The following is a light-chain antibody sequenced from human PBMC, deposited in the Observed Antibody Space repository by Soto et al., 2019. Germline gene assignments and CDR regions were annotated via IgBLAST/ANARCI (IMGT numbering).Light chain of an antibody. CDR3: TSYAGNNNLV. CDR1: SSDY. J-gene: IGLJ2*01. Sequence: QSALTQPPSASGSPGQSVTISCTGTSSDYVSWYQQHPGKAPKLPIYEVIKRPSGVPDRFSGSKSGNTASLTVSGLQAEDEADYHCTSYAGNNNLVFGGGTKVTV. V-gene: IGLV2-8*01. CDR2: EVI.